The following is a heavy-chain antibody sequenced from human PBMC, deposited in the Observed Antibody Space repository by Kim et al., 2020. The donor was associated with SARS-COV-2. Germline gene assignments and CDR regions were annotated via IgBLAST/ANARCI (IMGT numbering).Heavy chain of an antibody. CDR1: GGSISSSSYY. V-gene: IGHV4-39*01. CDR2: IYYSGTT. D-gene: IGHD3-10*01. J-gene: IGHJ4*02. Sequence: SETLSLTCTVSGGSISSSSYYWGWIRQPPGKGLEWIGSIYYSGTTYYNPSLKSRVTISVDTSKNQFSLKLSSVTAADTAVYYCARRVWFGGLGYWGQGTLVTVSS. CDR3: ARRVWFGGLGY.